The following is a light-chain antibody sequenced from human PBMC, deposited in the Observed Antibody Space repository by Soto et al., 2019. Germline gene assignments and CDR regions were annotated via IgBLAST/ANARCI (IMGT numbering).Light chain of an antibody. Sequence: SYELTQPPSVSVAPGKTARITCGGNNIGSKSVYWYQQKPGQAPVLVIYYDSDRPSGIPERFSGSNSGNTATLTISRVEAGDEADYYCQVWDSSSDHVVFCGGTKLTVL. J-gene: IGLJ2*01. CDR3: QVWDSSSDHVV. CDR1: NIGSKS. V-gene: IGLV3-21*04. CDR2: YDS.